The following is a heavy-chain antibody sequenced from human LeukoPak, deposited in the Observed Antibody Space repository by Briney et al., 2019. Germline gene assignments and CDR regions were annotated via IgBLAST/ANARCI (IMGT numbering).Heavy chain of an antibody. CDR1: GGSISSGLYY. J-gene: IGHJ6*03. Sequence: PSQTLSLTCTVSGGSISSGLYYWSWIRQPAGKGLEWIGRIYTSGSTNYNPSLKSRVTISVDTSKNQFSLKLSSVTAADTAVYYCAIYGSGNDYYYYMDVWGKGTTVTVSS. D-gene: IGHD3-10*01. CDR3: AIYGSGNDYYYYMDV. V-gene: IGHV4-61*02. CDR2: IYTSGST.